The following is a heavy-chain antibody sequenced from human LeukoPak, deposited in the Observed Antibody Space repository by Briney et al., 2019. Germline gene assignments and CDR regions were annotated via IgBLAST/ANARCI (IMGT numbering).Heavy chain of an antibody. CDR3: ARALGSPLDY. D-gene: IGHD1-26*01. Sequence: GGSLRLSCAASGFTFSTSWMHWVRQVPGKGLVWVSRINDDGSTTTHADSVKGRFTISRDNAKNTLYLEMNSLRAEDTAVYYCARALGSPLDYWGQGTLVTVSS. CDR2: INDDGSTT. J-gene: IGHJ4*02. CDR1: GFTFSTSW. V-gene: IGHV3-74*01.